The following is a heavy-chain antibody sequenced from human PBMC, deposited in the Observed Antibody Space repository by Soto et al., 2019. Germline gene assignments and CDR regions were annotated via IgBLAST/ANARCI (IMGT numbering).Heavy chain of an antibody. J-gene: IGHJ6*02. Sequence: QVQLVQSGAEVKKPGSSVTVSCKASGGTFSSYAISWVRQAPGQGLEWMGGIIPIFGTADYAQKFQGRVTLTADESTSTAYMELSSLRSEDPAVYYCATHRTTVGYGYVMDVWGQGTTVTVSS. CDR3: ATHRTTVGYGYVMDV. D-gene: IGHD4-4*01. CDR1: GGTFSSYA. CDR2: IIPIFGTA. V-gene: IGHV1-69*12.